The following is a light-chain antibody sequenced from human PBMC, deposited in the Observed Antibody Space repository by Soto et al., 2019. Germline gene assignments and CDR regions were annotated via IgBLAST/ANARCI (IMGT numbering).Light chain of an antibody. J-gene: IGKJ4*01. V-gene: IGKV1-5*01. Sequence: IRLTQSGSTLSAPAGPRVTKNNRASQSISSWLAWYQQKPGKAPKLLIYDASTLESGVPSRFSGSGSGTELTLTISSLQPDDFATYYCQQYNSYPLTFGGGTKVDI. CDR3: QQYNSYPLT. CDR2: DAS. CDR1: QSISSW.